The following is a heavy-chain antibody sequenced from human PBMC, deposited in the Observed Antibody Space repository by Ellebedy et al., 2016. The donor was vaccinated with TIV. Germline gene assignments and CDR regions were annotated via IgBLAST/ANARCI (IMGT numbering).Heavy chain of an antibody. J-gene: IGHJ4*02. D-gene: IGHD3-10*01. CDR3: ARGPREAYGSGSYYADY. V-gene: IGHV1-18*04. CDR2: ISAYNGNT. CDR1: GYTFTSYG. Sequence: AASVKVSCKASGYTFTSYGISWVRQAPGQGLEWMGWISAYNGNTNYAQKLQGRVTMTTDTSTSTAYMELRSLRSDDTAVYYCARGPREAYGSGSYYADYWGQGTLVTVSS.